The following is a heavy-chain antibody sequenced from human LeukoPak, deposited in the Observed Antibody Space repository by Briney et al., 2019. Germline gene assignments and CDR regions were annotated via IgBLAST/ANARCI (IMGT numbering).Heavy chain of an antibody. D-gene: IGHD2-15*01. CDR2: ISYDGSNK. J-gene: IGHJ5*02. Sequence: PGGSLRLSCAASGFTLSSYAMHWVRQAPGKRLEWVAVISYDGSNKYYADSVKGRFTISRDNSKNTLYLQMNSLRAEDTAVYYCARSGEDIVVVVAATWFDPWGQGTLVTVSS. V-gene: IGHV3-30*04. CDR1: GFTLSSYA. CDR3: ARSGEDIVVVVAATWFDP.